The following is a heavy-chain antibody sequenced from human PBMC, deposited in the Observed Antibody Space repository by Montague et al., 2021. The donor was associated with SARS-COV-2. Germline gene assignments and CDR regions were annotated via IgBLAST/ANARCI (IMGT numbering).Heavy chain of an antibody. V-gene: IGHV3-7*01. CDR3: ARERQDSSGWSTYWYFDL. Sequence: SLRLSCAASGFTLSSYWMSWVRQAPGKGLEWVANIEEDGSEKYYMDSVKGRFTISRDNAKNSLSLQMNSLRAEDTAVYYCARERQDSSGWSTYWYFDLWGRGTLVTVSS. CDR1: GFTLSSYW. D-gene: IGHD6-19*01. J-gene: IGHJ2*01. CDR2: IEEDGSEK.